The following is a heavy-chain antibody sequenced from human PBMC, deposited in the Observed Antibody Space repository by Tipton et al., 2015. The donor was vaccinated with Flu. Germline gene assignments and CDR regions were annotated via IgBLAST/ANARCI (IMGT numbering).Heavy chain of an antibody. Sequence: SLRLSCVASGFTFSNYGMHWVRQAPGKGLEWVAVISSDESRKYYADSVRGRFTISRDNSKNTLYLQMNSLRAEDTAVFYCAKPGLELYYYGMDVWGQGTTVTVPS. J-gene: IGHJ6*02. D-gene: IGHD5-24*01. CDR1: GFTFSNYG. CDR2: ISSDESRK. V-gene: IGHV3-30*18. CDR3: AKPGLELYYYGMDV.